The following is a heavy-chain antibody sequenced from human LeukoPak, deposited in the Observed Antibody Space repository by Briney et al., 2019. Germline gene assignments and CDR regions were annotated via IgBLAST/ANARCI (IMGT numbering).Heavy chain of an antibody. CDR3: AKFFDILTGYFDY. CDR2: ISNSGNYT. CDR1: GFTFSDYY. Sequence: GGSLRLSCAASGFTFSDYYMSWIRQAPGKGLEWVSYISNSGNYTNYADSVKGRFTISRDNAKNSLYLQMNSLRAEDTAIYYCAKFFDILTGYFDYWGQGTLVTVSS. D-gene: IGHD3-9*01. V-gene: IGHV3-11*03. J-gene: IGHJ4*02.